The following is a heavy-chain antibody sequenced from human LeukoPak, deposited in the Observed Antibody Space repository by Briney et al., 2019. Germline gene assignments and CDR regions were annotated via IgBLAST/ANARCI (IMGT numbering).Heavy chain of an antibody. J-gene: IGHJ5*02. V-gene: IGHV3-15*01. CDR2: IKSKTDGETR. CDR3: TKEASGALDP. Sequence: KTGGSLRLSCAASGFTFSSYWMSWVRQAPGKGLEWVGRIKSKTDGETRDYAAPVKGRFTISRDDSKNTVYLQMNSLKSEDTAVYYCTKEASGALDPWGQGTLVTVSS. D-gene: IGHD3-10*01. CDR1: GFTFSSYW.